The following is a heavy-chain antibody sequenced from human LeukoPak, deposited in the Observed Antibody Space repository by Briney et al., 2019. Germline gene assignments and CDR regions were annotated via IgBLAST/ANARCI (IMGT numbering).Heavy chain of an antibody. D-gene: IGHD3-3*01. J-gene: IGHJ4*02. Sequence: GGSLRLSCVASELTFGKYWMSWVRQAPGKGLEWVANIKLDGSEKNYVDSVKGRFTISRDNTKNSLYLQMNSLRAEDTAVFYCARDQYDTWSRRGNFDSWGQGTLVIVSS. CDR3: ARDQYDTWSRRGNFDS. CDR2: IKLDGSEK. CDR1: ELTFGKYW. V-gene: IGHV3-7*03.